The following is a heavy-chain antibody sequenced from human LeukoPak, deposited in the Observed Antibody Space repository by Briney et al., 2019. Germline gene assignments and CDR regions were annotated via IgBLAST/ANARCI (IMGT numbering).Heavy chain of an antibody. CDR2: INPSGGST. V-gene: IGHV1-46*01. J-gene: IGHJ6*02. CDR3: ARDGRVTMVRGVILGYYYYGMDV. D-gene: IGHD3-10*01. CDR1: GYTFTSYY. Sequence: GASVKVSCKASGYTFTSYYTHWVRQAPGQGLEWMGIINPSGGSTSYAQKFQGRITMTRDTSTSTVYMELSSLRSEDTAVYYCARDGRVTMVRGVILGYYYYGMDVWGQGTTVTVSS.